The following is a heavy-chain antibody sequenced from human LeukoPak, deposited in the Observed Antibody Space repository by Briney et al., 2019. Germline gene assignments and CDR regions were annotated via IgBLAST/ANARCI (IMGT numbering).Heavy chain of an antibody. CDR2: INHSGST. CDR1: GGSFSGYY. V-gene: IGHV4-34*01. CDR3: STASYYYDSPDY. D-gene: IGHD3-22*01. J-gene: IGHJ4*02. Sequence: SETLSLTCAVYGGSFSGYYWSWIRQPPGKGLEWVGEINHSGSTNYNPSLKSRVTISVDTSKNQFSLKLSSVTAADTAVYYCSTASYYYDSPDYWGQGTLVTVSS.